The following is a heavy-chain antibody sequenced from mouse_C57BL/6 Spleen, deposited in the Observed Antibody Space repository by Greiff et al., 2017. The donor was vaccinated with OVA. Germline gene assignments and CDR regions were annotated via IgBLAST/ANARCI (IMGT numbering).Heavy chain of an antibody. CDR2: ISSGGSYT. CDR1: GFSFSSYG. J-gene: IGHJ3*01. V-gene: IGHV5-6*01. CDR3: ARRGELAWFAY. Sequence: EVQLVESGGDLVKPGGSLKLSCAASGFSFSSYGMSWVRQTPDKRLEWVATISSGGSYTYYPDSVKGRFTISRDNAKNTLYLQMSSLKSEDTAMYYCARRGELAWFAYWGQGTLVTVSA.